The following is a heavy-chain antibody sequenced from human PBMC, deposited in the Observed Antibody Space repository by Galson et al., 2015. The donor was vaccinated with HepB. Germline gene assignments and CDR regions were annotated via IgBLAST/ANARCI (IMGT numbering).Heavy chain of an antibody. J-gene: IGHJ4*02. V-gene: IGHV3-33*01. Sequence: SLRLSCAASGFTFSSYGMHWVRQAPGKGLEWVAVIWYDGSNKYYADSVKGRFTISRDNSKNTLYLQMNSLRAEDTAVYYCARDGDTTGSETLYFDYWGQGTLVTVSS. CDR2: IWYDGSNK. D-gene: IGHD1-14*01. CDR3: ARDGDTTGSETLYFDY. CDR1: GFTFSSYG.